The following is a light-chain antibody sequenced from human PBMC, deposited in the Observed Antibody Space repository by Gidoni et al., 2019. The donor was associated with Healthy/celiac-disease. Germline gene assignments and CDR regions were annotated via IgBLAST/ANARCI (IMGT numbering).Light chain of an antibody. CDR3: QQSYSTPQT. V-gene: IGKV1-39*01. CDR2: AAS. CDR1: QSISTY. J-gene: IGKJ1*01. Sequence: DIQMTQSPSSLSASVGDRVPIPCRASQSISTYLNWYQQKPGKAPKLLIYAASSLQSGVPLRVSGSGSGTDFTLTISSLQPEDFATYYCQQSYSTPQTFGQGTKVEIK.